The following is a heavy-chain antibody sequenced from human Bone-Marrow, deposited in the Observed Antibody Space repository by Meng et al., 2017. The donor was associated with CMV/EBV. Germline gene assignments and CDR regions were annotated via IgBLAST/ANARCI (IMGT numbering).Heavy chain of an antibody. V-gene: IGHV3-21*01. CDR2: ITSGSGHI. CDR1: GFTFSSYE. Sequence: GGSLRLSCAASGFTFSSYEMNWVRQAPRKGLEWVSSITSGSGHIYYADSVKGRFTISRDNANNSLYLQMNSLRAEDTAVYYCATDLGKIASRPGAFNIWGQGTMVTVSS. J-gene: IGHJ3*02. CDR3: ATDLGKIASRPGAFNI. D-gene: IGHD6-6*01.